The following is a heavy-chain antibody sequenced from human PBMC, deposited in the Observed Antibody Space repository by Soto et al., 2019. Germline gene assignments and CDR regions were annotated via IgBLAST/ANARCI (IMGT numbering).Heavy chain of an antibody. Sequence: SETLSLTCTVSGGSISGYYWSWIRQPPGKGLEWIGYIYYSVNPDYNPSLKSRVSISVDTSKNQFSLKLSSVTAADTAVYYCARVKWDQLYYFDSWGQGTLVTVSS. CDR2: IYYSVNP. CDR3: ARVKWDQLYYFDS. J-gene: IGHJ4*02. D-gene: IGHD1-26*01. V-gene: IGHV4-59*01. CDR1: GGSISGYY.